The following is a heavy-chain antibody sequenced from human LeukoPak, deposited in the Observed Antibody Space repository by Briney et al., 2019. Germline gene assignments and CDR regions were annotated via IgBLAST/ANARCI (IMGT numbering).Heavy chain of an antibody. Sequence: PGGSLRLSCAASGYTFGSYAMQWVRQAPGKGLEWVSYISSSSSTIYYADSVKGRFTISRDNAKNSLYLQMNSLRAEDTAVYYCARDANYYDSSGLDAFDIWGQGTMVTVSS. CDR2: ISSSSSTI. CDR1: GYTFGSYA. V-gene: IGHV3-48*01. D-gene: IGHD3-22*01. J-gene: IGHJ3*02. CDR3: ARDANYYDSSGLDAFDI.